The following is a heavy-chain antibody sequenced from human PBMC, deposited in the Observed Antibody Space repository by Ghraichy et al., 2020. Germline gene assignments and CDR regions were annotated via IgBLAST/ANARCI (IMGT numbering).Heavy chain of an antibody. CDR3: AKESPRHPRISGYYYDPFVWPADN. J-gene: IGHJ4*02. D-gene: IGHD3-22*01. CDR1: GFTFSSYA. Sequence: GESLRLSCAASGFTFSSYAMSWVRQAPGKGLEWVSTASGGGESTYYVDSVKGRFTISRDNSKNKLYLHMISLRAEDTAIYYCAKESPRHPRISGYYYDPFVWPADNWGQGTLVTVTS. V-gene: IGHV3-23*01. CDR2: ASGGGEST.